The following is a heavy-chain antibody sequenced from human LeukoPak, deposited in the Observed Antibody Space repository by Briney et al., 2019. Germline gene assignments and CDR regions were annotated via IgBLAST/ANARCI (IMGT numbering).Heavy chain of an antibody. CDR2: INTNSGAT. CDR1: GYTFTGYY. V-gene: IGHV1-2*02. CDR3: ARVECSGSYYLHWFDP. J-gene: IGHJ5*02. D-gene: IGHD3-10*02. Sequence: ASVTVSCTASGYTFTGYYMHWVRQAPGQGLEWRGWINTNSGATNYAQKFQGRVTMTRDTLISTAYMELSRLRSDDPAVYYCARVECSGSYYLHWFDPWGQGTLVTVSS.